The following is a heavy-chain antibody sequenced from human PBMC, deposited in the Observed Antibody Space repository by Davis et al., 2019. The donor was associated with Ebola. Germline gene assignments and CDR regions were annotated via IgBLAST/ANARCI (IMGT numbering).Heavy chain of an antibody. CDR2: IKQDGSEK. J-gene: IGHJ3*02. Sequence: GGSLRLSCAASGFTFSSYWMSWVRQAPGKGTEWLANIKQDGSEKYYVDAVKGRFTISRDNAKNSLYLQMNSLRAEDTAVYYCARDTGYCSGGSCYSDAFDIWGQGTMVTVSS. D-gene: IGHD2-15*01. CDR1: GFTFSSYW. CDR3: ARDTGYCSGGSCYSDAFDI. V-gene: IGHV3-7*03.